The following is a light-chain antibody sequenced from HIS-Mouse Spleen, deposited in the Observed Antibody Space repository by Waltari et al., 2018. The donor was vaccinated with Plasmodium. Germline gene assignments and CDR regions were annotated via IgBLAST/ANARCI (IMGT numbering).Light chain of an antibody. V-gene: IGKV3-20*01. CDR3: QQYGSSTDT. Sequence: LASTQSPGSLSLSPAVRATPSCRASQSFSSSYLAWYQQKPGQAPSLLIYGASSRATGIPDRFSGSGSGTDFTLTISRLEPEDFAVYYCQQYGSSTDTFGQGTKVEIK. CDR1: QSFSSSY. J-gene: IGKJ4*01. CDR2: GAS.